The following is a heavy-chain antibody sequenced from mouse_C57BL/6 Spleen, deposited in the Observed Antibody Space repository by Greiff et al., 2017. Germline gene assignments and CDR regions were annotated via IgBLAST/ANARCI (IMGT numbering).Heavy chain of an antibody. CDR2: INTSTGGT. Sequence: EVQLQQSGPELVKPGASVKISCKASGYSFTGYYMNWVKQSPEKSLEWIGEINTSTGGTTYNQKFKATATLTVDKSSSTAYMQLKSLTSEDSAVYYCARRGSPYWYFDVWGTGTTVTVSS. CDR1: GYSFTGYY. CDR3: ARRGSPYWYFDV. V-gene: IGHV1-42*01. J-gene: IGHJ1*03.